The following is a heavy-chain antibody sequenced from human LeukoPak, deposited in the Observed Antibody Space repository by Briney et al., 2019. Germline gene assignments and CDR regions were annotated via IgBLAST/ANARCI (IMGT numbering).Heavy chain of an antibody. CDR3: ARGYYDSSGYLYYYYMDV. CDR1: GGTFSSYA. Sequence: ASVKVSCKASGGTFSSYAISWVRQAPGQGLEWMGWISAYNGNTNYAQKLQGRVTMTTDTSTSTAYMELRSLRSDDTAVYYCARGYYDSSGYLYYYYMDVWGKGTTVTVSS. J-gene: IGHJ6*03. D-gene: IGHD3-22*01. CDR2: ISAYNGNT. V-gene: IGHV1-18*01.